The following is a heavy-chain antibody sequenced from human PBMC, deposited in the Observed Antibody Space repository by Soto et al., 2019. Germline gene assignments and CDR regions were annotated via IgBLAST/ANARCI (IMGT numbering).Heavy chain of an antibody. CDR3: ARVFYWNDVRYGMDV. D-gene: IGHD1-1*01. J-gene: IGHJ6*02. CDR1: GGTFSSYA. Sequence: GASVKVSCKASGGTFSSYAISWVRQAPGQGLEWMGGIIPIFGTANYAQKFQGRVTITADESTSTAYMELSSLRSEDTAVYYCARVFYWNDVRYGMDVWGQGTTVTVSS. CDR2: IIPIFGTA. V-gene: IGHV1-69*13.